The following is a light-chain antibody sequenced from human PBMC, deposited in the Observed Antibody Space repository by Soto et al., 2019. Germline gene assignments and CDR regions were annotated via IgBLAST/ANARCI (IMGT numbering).Light chain of an antibody. J-gene: IGKJ1*01. V-gene: IGKV2-28*01. Sequence: QSPIARPATPGEPASISCRSSQSLLYNNTYNYLDWYVQKPGQSPQLLIYFGSNRAPGVPDRFSGSGSGTYFTLESSIVKPDDVVVYSRMLPAQHLRTFAEGTKVDI. CDR3: MLPAQHLRT. CDR2: FGS. CDR1: QSLLYNNTYNY.